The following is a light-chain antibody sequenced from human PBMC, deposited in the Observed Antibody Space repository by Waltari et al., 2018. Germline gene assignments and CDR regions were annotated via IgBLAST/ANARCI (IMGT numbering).Light chain of an antibody. CDR3: SSRDNSGNHVL. V-gene: IGLV3-19*01. J-gene: IGLJ3*02. CDR2: GKN. CDR1: CLRTYF. Sequence: SSGLTQDPAVSVALGQTVRITCQGDCLRTYFATWYQQKPGQAPLLVIYGKNNRPSGIPDRFSGSSSEDTTSLTITGAQAEDEADYFCSSRDNSGNHVLFGGGTKLTVL.